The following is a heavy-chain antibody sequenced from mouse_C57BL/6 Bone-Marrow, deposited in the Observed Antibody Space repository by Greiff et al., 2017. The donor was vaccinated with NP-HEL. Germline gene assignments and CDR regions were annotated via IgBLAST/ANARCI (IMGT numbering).Heavy chain of an antibody. CDR3: AIRYGSRCFDV. CDR1: GFTFTSYW. D-gene: IGHD1-1*01. Sequence: QVQLQQPGAELVMPGASVKLSCKASGFTFTSYWMHWVKQRPGQGLEWIGEIDPSDSYTNYTQKFKGKSTLTVDKSSSTAYMQLSSLTSEDAAVYYCAIRYGSRCFDVGGTGTTVTVSS. V-gene: IGHV1-69*01. CDR2: IDPSDSYT. J-gene: IGHJ1*03.